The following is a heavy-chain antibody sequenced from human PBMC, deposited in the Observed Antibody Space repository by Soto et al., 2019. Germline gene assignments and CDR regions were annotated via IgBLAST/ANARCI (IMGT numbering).Heavy chain of an antibody. CDR2: ISYDGSNK. D-gene: IGHD4-4*01. CDR1: GFTFSSYG. CDR3: AKGVTEMAPLSGMDV. J-gene: IGHJ6*02. V-gene: IGHV3-30*18. Sequence: QVQLVESGGGVVQPGRSLRLSCAASGFTFSSYGMHWVRQAPGKGLEWVAVISYDGSNKYYADSVKGRFTISRDNAKNALYRQMSSLRAEDTAVYYCAKGVTEMAPLSGMDVWGQGTTVTVSS.